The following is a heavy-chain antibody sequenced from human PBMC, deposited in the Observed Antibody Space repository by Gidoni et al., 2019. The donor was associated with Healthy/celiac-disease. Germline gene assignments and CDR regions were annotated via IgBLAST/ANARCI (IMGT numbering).Heavy chain of an antibody. CDR1: VGSISSSSYY. Sequence: QLQLQESGPGLVKPSETLSLTCTVSVGSISSSSYYWGWLRQPPGKGLEWIGSIYYSGSTYYNPSLKSRVTISVDTSKNQFSLKLSSVTAADTAVYYCARAMAVAAAGYWGQGTLVTVSS. J-gene: IGHJ4*02. V-gene: IGHV4-39*01. D-gene: IGHD6-13*01. CDR2: IYYSGST. CDR3: ARAMAVAAAGY.